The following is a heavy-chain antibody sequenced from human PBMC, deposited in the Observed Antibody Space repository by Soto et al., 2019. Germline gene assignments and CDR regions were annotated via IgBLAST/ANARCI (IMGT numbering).Heavy chain of an antibody. CDR2: ISYDGNNK. V-gene: IGHV3-30*18. J-gene: IGHJ4*02. CDR3: AKYLLLTTITTVGD. Sequence: QVQLVESGGGVVQPGRSLRLSCAASGFIFSTYGMHWVRQAPGKGLEWLSVISYDGNNKYYADSVKGRFTISRDNSKNTLWLQMDSLRTEDTAEYYCAKYLLLTTITTVGDWGQGTLVTVSS. CDR1: GFIFSTYG. D-gene: IGHD4-17*01.